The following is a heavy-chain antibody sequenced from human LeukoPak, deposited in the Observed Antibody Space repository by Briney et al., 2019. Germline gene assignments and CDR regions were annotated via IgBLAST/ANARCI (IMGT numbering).Heavy chain of an antibody. Sequence: GGSLRLSCAASGFTFSSYGMHWVRQAPGKGLEWVAVIWYDGSNKYYADSVKGRFTISRDNSKNTLYLQMNSLRAEDTAVYYCAKDNLRDYLDYWGQGTLVTVSS. CDR3: AKDNLRDYLDY. CDR1: GFTFSSYG. D-gene: IGHD1-14*01. V-gene: IGHV3-33*06. J-gene: IGHJ4*02. CDR2: IWYDGSNK.